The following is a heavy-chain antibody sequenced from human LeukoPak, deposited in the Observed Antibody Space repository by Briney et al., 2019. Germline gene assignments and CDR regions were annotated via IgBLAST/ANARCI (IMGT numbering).Heavy chain of an antibody. CDR2: ITAGGDST. D-gene: IGHD6-13*01. CDR1: GFTFSGYA. Sequence: GGSLRLSCAASGFTFSGYAMSWVRLAPGEGLEWVSAITAGGDSTYYAESVKGRFTISRDNLKNMVFLQMSTLRAEDTAIYYCAKSHASIWNVYDYWRQGTLVTVSS. CDR3: AKSHASIWNVYDY. J-gene: IGHJ4*02. V-gene: IGHV3-23*01.